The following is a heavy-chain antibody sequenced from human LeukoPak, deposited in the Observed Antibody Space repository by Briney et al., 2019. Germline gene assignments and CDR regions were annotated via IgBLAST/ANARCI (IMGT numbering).Heavy chain of an antibody. J-gene: IGHJ6*02. CDR2: INHSGST. D-gene: IGHD2-2*01. CDR3: ARAVSGPAASVQFGMDV. CDR1: GGTFSGYY. V-gene: IGHV4-34*01. Sequence: SETLSLTCAVYGGTFSGYYWSWIRQPPGKGLEWIGEINHSGSTNYNPSLKSRVTISVDTSKNQFSLKLSSVTAADTAVYYCARAVSGPAASVQFGMDVWGQGTTVTVSS.